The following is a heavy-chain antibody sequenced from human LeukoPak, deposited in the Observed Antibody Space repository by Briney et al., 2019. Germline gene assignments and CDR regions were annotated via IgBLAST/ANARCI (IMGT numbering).Heavy chain of an antibody. CDR1: TFIYYNYA. CDR3: VKGPRPDITVAHTVEN. V-gene: IGHV3-23*01. CDR2: INSRGENT. Sequence: GGPVTLSCAGSTFIYYNYAMMWLPQVPGRAREGGTTINSRGENTELAHHVKGRLTIYRDNSKDSLYLKMNTEKGGDTAVYYCVKGPRPDITVAHTVENWGEGTLVTVSS. J-gene: IGHJ4*02. D-gene: IGHD6-19*01.